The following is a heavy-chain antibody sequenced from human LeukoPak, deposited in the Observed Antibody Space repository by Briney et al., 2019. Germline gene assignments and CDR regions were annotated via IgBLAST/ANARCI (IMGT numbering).Heavy chain of an antibody. D-gene: IGHD3-22*01. Sequence: GGSLRLSCAASGFTFSSYAMSWVRQAPGKGLEWVSAISGGGGSTYYADSVKGRFTISRDYSKNTLYLQMNSLRAEDTAVYYCARGGWARSNNHYYHSNTQFNFDYWGQGTLVTVSS. J-gene: IGHJ4*02. CDR1: GFTFSSYA. CDR3: ARGGWARSNNHYYHSNTQFNFDY. CDR2: ISGGGGST. V-gene: IGHV3-23*01.